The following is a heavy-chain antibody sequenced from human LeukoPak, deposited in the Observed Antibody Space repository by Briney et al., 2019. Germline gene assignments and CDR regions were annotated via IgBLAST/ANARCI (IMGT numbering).Heavy chain of an antibody. Sequence: PSETLSLTCAVSGGSISSSNWWSWVRQPPGKGLEWIGEIYHSGSTNHNPSLKSRVTIAVDKSKNQFSLNLSSVTAADTAVYYCARVLRGVILNWFDPWGQGTLVTVSS. V-gene: IGHV4-4*02. CDR3: ARVLRGVILNWFDP. CDR1: GGSISSSNW. D-gene: IGHD3-10*01. J-gene: IGHJ5*02. CDR2: IYHSGST.